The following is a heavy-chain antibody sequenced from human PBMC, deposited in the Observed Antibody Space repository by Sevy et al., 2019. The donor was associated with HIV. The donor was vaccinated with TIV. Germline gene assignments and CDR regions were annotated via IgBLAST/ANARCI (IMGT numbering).Heavy chain of an antibody. CDR2: IYYSGST. CDR3: ARDHSSSWYDYGMDV. V-gene: IGHV4-59*01. Sequence: SETLSHTCTVSGGSISSYYWSWIRQPPGKGLEWIGYIYYSGSTNYNPSLKSRVTISVDTSKNQFSLKLSSVTAADTAVYYCARDHSSSWYDYGMDVWGQGTTVTVSS. J-gene: IGHJ6*02. D-gene: IGHD6-13*01. CDR1: GGSISSYY.